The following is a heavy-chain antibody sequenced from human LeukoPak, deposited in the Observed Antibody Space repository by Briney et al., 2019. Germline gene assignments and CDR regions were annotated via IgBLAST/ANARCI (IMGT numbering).Heavy chain of an antibody. Sequence: PPETLSLTCTVSGGSISSSSYYWGWIRQPPGKGLEWIGRIYYSGSTYYNPSLKSRVTISVDTFKNQFSLKLSSVTAADTAVYYCARDPYSGRYGDYYYYYMDVWGKGTTVTISS. V-gene: IGHV4-39*07. CDR3: ARDPYSGRYGDYYYYYMDV. J-gene: IGHJ6*03. D-gene: IGHD1-26*01. CDR2: IYYSGST. CDR1: GGSISSSSYY.